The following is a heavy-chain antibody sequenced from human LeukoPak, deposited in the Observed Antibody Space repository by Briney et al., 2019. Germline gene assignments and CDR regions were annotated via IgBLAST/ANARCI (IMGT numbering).Heavy chain of an antibody. CDR2: IWYDGSNK. V-gene: IGHV3-33*01. CDR1: GFTFSSYG. J-gene: IGHJ4*02. D-gene: IGHD3-22*01. Sequence: GGSLRLSCAASGFTFSSYGMHWVRQAPGKGLEWVAVIWYDGSNKYYADSMKGRFTISRDNSKNTLYLQMNSLRAEDTAVYYCARGTYYYDSSGYWPAYWGQGTLVTVSS. CDR3: ARGTYYYDSSGYWPAY.